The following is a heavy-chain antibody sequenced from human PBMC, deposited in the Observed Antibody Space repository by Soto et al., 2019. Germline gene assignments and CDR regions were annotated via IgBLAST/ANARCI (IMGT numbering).Heavy chain of an antibody. Sequence: NPSETLSLTCAVYGGSFSGYYWSWIRQPPGKGLEWIGEINHSGSTNYNPSLKSRVTISVDTSKNQFSLKLSSVTAADTAVYYCARGPPIHMVRGVIIEDYWGQGTLVTVSS. CDR1: GGSFSGYY. CDR2: INHSGST. D-gene: IGHD3-10*01. CDR3: ARGPPIHMVRGVIIEDY. J-gene: IGHJ4*02. V-gene: IGHV4-34*01.